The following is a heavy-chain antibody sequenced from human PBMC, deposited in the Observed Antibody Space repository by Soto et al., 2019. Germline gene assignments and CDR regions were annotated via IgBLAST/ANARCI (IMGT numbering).Heavy chain of an antibody. CDR3: VRDGTKTLRDWFDP. D-gene: IGHD1-1*01. CDR2: IYATGTT. V-gene: IGHV4-4*07. Sequence: QVQLQESGPGLVKPSETLSLTCTVSGASISGFYWSWIRKSAGKGLERIGRIYATGTTDYNPSLMGRVMMSVDPSKKEFCLKLRSVTAAETAVYYCVRDGTKTLRDWFDPWGQGISVTVSS. CDR1: GASISGFY. J-gene: IGHJ5*02.